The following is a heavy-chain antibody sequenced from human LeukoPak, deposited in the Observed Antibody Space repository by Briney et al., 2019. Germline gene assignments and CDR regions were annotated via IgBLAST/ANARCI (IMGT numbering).Heavy chain of an antibody. CDR3: ARVWLRDYMDV. CDR2: ITADGGST. V-gene: IGHV3-23*01. Sequence: GGSLRLSCAVSGFTFRSYAMNWVRQAPGKGLEWVAAITADGGSTYYTTSVKGRFIISRDTPKNKLSLQMNSLRAEDTAVYFCARVWLRDYMDVWGEGTTVSVSS. J-gene: IGHJ6*03. CDR1: GFTFRSYA. D-gene: IGHD5-12*01.